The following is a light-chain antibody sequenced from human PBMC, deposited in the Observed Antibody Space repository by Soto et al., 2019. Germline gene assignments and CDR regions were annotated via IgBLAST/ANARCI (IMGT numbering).Light chain of an antibody. CDR2: GAS. Sequence: EIMMTQSPATLSVSPGERATLSCRASQSVSSSLAWYQQKPGQAPRLPIYGASTRATGIPARFSGSGSGTEFTLTINSLQSEDFAVYYCQQYNNWWTFGQGTKVDI. J-gene: IGKJ1*01. CDR3: QQYNNWWT. CDR1: QSVSSS. V-gene: IGKV3-15*01.